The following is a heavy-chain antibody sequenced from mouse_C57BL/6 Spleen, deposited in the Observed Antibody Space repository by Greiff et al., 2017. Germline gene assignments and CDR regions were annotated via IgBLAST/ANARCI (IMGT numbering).Heavy chain of an antibody. D-gene: IGHD1-1*01. V-gene: IGHV1-82*01. Sequence: LEESGPELVKPGASVKISCKASGYAFSSSWMNWVKQRPGKGLEWIGRIYPGDGDTNYNGKFKGKATLTADKSSSTAYMQLSSLTSEDSAVYYCARRPTVVANFDYWGQGTTLTVSS. CDR2: IYPGDGDT. CDR1: GYAFSSSW. CDR3: ARRPTVVANFDY. J-gene: IGHJ2*01.